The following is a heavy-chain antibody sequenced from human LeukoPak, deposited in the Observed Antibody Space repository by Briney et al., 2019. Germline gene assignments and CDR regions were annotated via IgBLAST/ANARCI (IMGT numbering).Heavy chain of an antibody. Sequence: ASVKVSCKASGYTFTSYDINWVRQATGQGLEWMGWISAYNGNTNYAQKLQGRVAMTTDTSTSTAYMELRSLRSDDTAVYYCARRPLAVAGPDNDYWGQGTLVTVSS. CDR1: GYTFTSYD. CDR3: ARRPLAVAGPDNDY. CDR2: ISAYNGNT. V-gene: IGHV1-18*01. D-gene: IGHD6-19*01. J-gene: IGHJ4*02.